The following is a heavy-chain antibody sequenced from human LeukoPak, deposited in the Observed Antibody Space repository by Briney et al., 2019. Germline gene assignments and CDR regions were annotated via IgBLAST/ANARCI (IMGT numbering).Heavy chain of an antibody. D-gene: IGHD3-3*01. CDR3: ARYDHITIFGVVSSYFDY. CDR2: INPNSGGT. V-gene: IGHV1-2*02. CDR1: GYTFSGYY. J-gene: IGHJ4*02. Sequence: ASVKVSCKASGYTFSGYYIHWVRQAPGQGLEWMGWINPNSGGTNYAQKFQGRVTMTRDTSISTAYMELSRLRSDDTAVYYCARYDHITIFGVVSSYFDYWGQGTLVTVSS.